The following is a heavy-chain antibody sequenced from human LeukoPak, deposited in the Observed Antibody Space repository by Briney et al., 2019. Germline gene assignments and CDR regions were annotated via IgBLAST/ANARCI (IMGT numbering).Heavy chain of an antibody. CDR1: GGSFSSYA. Sequence: SVNVSCKASGGSFSSYAISWVRQAAGQGLEGMGGIIPIFGTANYAQKFQGRVTITADESTSTAYMELSSLRSEDTAVYYCARSGYSYAPQNYYYMDVWGKGTTVTVSS. CDR2: IIPIFGTA. V-gene: IGHV1-69*13. J-gene: IGHJ6*03. D-gene: IGHD5-18*01. CDR3: ARSGYSYAPQNYYYMDV.